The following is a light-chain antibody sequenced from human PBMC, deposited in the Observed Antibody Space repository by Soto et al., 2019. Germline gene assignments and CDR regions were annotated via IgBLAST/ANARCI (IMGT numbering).Light chain of an antibody. J-gene: IGKJ2*01. V-gene: IGKV4-1*01. Sequence: DIVMTQSPDSLAVSLGERATINCKSSQSVLYSSNNKNYLAWYQQKPGQSPKLLISWASTRESGVPDRFSGSGSGTDFTLIISSPQAEDVAVYYCQQYYSTLYTFGQGTKLEIK. CDR3: QQYYSTLYT. CDR2: WAS. CDR1: QSVLYSSNNKNY.